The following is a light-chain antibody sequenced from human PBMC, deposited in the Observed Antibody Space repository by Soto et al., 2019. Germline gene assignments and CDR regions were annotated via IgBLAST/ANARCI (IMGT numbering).Light chain of an antibody. V-gene: IGKV3-15*01. CDR3: QQYNNWPRT. J-gene: IGKJ2*01. Sequence: EIVMTQSPATLSVSPGERATLSCRASQSVSSNLAWYQQKPGQAPRLLIYGASTRATGIPARFSGSGSGTEFTLTSNSLQSEDFAVYYCQQYNNWPRTFGQGTNLEIK. CDR2: GAS. CDR1: QSVSSN.